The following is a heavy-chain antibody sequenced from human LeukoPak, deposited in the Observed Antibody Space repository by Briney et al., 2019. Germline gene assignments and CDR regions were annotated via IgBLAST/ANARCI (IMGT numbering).Heavy chain of an antibody. CDR1: AFTFGSYS. D-gene: IGHD6-13*01. CDR3: AKLSAFTSKWYKTPFDC. V-gene: IGHV3-23*01. J-gene: IGHJ4*02. Sequence: GGSLRLSCAASAFTFGSYSMNWVRQAPGKGLEWVSAISPSGGSRYYADSVKGRFTISRDNSKNTLYLQMNSLRAEETAIYYYAKLSAFTSKWYKTPFDCWGQGTLVTVSS. CDR2: ISPSGGSR.